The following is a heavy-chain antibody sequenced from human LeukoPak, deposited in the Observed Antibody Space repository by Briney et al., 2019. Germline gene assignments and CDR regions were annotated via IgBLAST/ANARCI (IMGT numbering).Heavy chain of an antibody. CDR3: ARSNRGMATIRDAFDI. V-gene: IGHV4-59*01. J-gene: IGHJ3*02. CDR1: GGSISSYY. D-gene: IGHD5-24*01. Sequence: PSETLSLTCTVSGGSISSYYWSWIRQPPGEGLEWIGYIYYSGSTNYNPSLKSRVTISVDTSKNQFSLKLSSVTAADTAVYYCARSNRGMATIRDAFDIWGQGTMVTVSS. CDR2: IYYSGST.